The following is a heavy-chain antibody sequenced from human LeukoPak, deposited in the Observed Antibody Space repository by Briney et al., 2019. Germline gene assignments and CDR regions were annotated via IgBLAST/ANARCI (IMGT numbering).Heavy chain of an antibody. CDR1: GFTFSNYG. V-gene: IGHV3-23*01. D-gene: IGHD3-3*02. J-gene: IGHJ4*02. Sequence: PGGSLRLSCIASGFTFSNYGMSWVRQAPGKGLEWVSAISGSGGSTYYADSVKGRFTISRDNSKNTLYLQMNSLRAEDTAVYYCAKGSGQFWSGYPPEFDYWGQGTLVTVSS. CDR3: AKGSGQFWSGYPPEFDY. CDR2: ISGSGGST.